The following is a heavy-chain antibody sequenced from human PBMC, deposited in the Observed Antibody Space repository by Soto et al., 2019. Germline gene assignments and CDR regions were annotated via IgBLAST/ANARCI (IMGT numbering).Heavy chain of an antibody. D-gene: IGHD6-19*01. V-gene: IGHV3-23*01. CDR3: AKVVAGPTILGGGMDV. Sequence: EVQLLESGGGLVQPGGSLRLSCAASGFTFSSYAMSWVRQAPGKGLEWVSAISGSGGSTYYADSVKGRFTISRDNSKNTRYLQMNSLRAEDTAVYYCAKVVAGPTILGGGMDVWGQATTVTVAS. CDR1: GFTFSSYA. J-gene: IGHJ6*02. CDR2: ISGSGGST.